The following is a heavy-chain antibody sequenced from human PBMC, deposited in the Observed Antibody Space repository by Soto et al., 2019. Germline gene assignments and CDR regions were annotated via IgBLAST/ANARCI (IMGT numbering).Heavy chain of an antibody. V-gene: IGHV3-73*01. CDR2: IRSKANSYAT. J-gene: IGHJ4*02. Sequence: WGSLRLSCAASGFTFSGSAMHWVRQASGKGLEWVGRIRSKANSYATAYAASVKGRFTISRDDSKNTAYLQMNSLKTEDTAVYYCSTFGELLGRRWGQGTLVTVSS. CDR1: GFTFSGSA. D-gene: IGHD3-10*01. CDR3: STFGELLGRR.